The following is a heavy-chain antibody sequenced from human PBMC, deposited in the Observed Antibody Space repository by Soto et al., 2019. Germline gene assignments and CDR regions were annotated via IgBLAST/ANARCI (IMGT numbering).Heavy chain of an antibody. CDR3: AKSFGYDSRGYYHYYYVMDV. V-gene: IGHV3-23*01. D-gene: IGHD3-22*01. CDR1: GFTFSSYA. Sequence: PGGSLRLSCAASGFTFSSYAMSWVSQAPGKGMEWGSAISGSGGSTYYAYSVKGRFTISRDNSKNTLYLQMNSLRAEDTAVYYCAKSFGYDSRGYYHYYYVMDVWGQGTTVTVSS. J-gene: IGHJ6*02. CDR2: ISGSGGST.